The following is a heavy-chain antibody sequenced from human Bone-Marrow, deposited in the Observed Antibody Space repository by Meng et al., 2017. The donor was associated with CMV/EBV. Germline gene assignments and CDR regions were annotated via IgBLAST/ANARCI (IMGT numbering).Heavy chain of an antibody. CDR3: AVTYYYDSSGYYSFDY. J-gene: IGHJ4*02. V-gene: IGHV1-18*01. D-gene: IGHD3-22*01. CDR2: ISAYNGNT. Sequence: QVPRVQYGAEVTKPGASVKVSCKASGYTFTSYGISWVRQTPGQGLEWMGWISAYNGNTNYAQKLQGRVTMTTDTSTSTAYMELRSLRSDDTAVYYCAVTYYYDSSGYYSFDYWGQGTLVTVSS. CDR1: GYTFTSYG.